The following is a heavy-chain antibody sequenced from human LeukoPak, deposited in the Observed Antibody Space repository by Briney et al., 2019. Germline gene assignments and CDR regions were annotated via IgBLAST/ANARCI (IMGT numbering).Heavy chain of an antibody. CDR1: GGSISSSSYY. CDR3: ARTTMVRGVIFDY. J-gene: IGHJ4*02. V-gene: IGHV4-39*01. CDR2: IYYSGST. D-gene: IGHD3-10*01. Sequence: SETLSLTCTVSGGSISSSSYYWGGIRQPPRKGLEWIGSIYYSGSTYYNPSLKSRVTISVDTSKNQFSLKLSSVTAADTAVYYCARTTMVRGVIFDYWGQGTLVTVSS.